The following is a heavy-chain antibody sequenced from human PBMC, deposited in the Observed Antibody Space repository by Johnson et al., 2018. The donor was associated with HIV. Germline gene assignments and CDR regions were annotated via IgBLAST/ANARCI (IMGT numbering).Heavy chain of an antibody. CDR2: IRQDGNER. V-gene: IGHV3-7*03. CDR3: AREDSAFDI. CDR1: GFNFSTYW. J-gene: IGHJ3*02. Sequence: VQLVESGGVVVQPGGSLRLSCAASGFNFSTYWMSWVRQAPGKGLEWVANIRQDGNERNYGDSVKGRFTISRDNSKNTLYLQMNSLRAEDTAVYYCAREDSAFDIWGQGTMVTVSS.